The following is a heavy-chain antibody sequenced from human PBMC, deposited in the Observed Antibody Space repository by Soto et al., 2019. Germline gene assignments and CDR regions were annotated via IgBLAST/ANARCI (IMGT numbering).Heavy chain of an antibody. V-gene: IGHV3-53*01. D-gene: IGHD6-6*01. CDR1: GFTVSSNY. CDR3: ARDRWAIAARYYYGMDV. CDR2: IYSGGST. Sequence: PGGSLRLSCAASGFTVSSNYMSWVRQAPGKGLEWVSVIYSGGSTYNADSVKGRFTISRDNSKNTLYLQMNSLRAEDTAVYYCARDRWAIAARYYYGMDVWGQVTTVTDSS. J-gene: IGHJ6*02.